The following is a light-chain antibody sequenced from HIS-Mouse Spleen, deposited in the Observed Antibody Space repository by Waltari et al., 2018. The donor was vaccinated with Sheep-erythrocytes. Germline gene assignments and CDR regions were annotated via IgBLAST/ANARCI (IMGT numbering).Light chain of an antibody. J-gene: IGLJ3*02. CDR3: CSYAGSSTWV. CDR1: SSDVGSYNL. CDR2: EGS. Sequence: QSALTQPASVSGSPGQSITISCTGTSSDVGSYNLVSWYQQHPGKAPKLMIYEGSKRPSVVSTRFSGSKSGHTASLTISGLQAEDEADYYCCSYAGSSTWVFGGGTKLTVL. V-gene: IGLV2-23*01.